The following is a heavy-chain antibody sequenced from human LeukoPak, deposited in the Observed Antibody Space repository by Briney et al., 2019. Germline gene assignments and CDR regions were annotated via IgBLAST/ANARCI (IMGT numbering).Heavy chain of an antibody. J-gene: IGHJ4*02. CDR2: ISYDGRNK. CDR3: AKGPLRGTAAAIDY. D-gene: IGHD2-2*01. Sequence: GGSLRLSCAVSGFTFRNYGMHWVRQAPGKGLEWVAVISYDGRNKHYPDSVKGRFTISRDISTDTLWLQMDSLRTEDTAVYYCAKGPLRGTAAAIDYWGQGTLVTVSS. CDR1: GFTFRNYG. V-gene: IGHV3-30*18.